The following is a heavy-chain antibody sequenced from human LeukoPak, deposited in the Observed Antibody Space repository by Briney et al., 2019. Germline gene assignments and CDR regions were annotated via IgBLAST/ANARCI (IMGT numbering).Heavy chain of an antibody. V-gene: IGHV5-51*01. CDR3: AGGHDYGDYVNAFHL. J-gene: IGHJ3*01. D-gene: IGHD4-17*01. CDR2: LYPDESNA. Sequence: GESLRISCKASGFRFTGYCIGWVRQVPGKGLEWMGILYPDESNAIYSPSFQGRVTMSVDKSIDTAYLQWSSLKASDTAMYYCAGGHDYGDYVNAFHLWGQGTMVSVSS. CDR1: GFRFTGYC.